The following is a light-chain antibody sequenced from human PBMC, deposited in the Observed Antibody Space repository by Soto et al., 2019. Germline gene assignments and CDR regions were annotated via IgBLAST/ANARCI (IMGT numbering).Light chain of an antibody. V-gene: IGLV2-14*03. CDR3: SSYTSTNALV. CDR1: GSDVGGYNY. CDR2: DVN. J-gene: IGLJ1*01. Sequence: QSALTQPASVSGSPGQSITVSCTGTGSDVGGYNYVSWYQQYPGQAPKLMIYDVNKRPSGVSNRFSGSKSGNTASLTLSGLQFEDEADYYCSSYTSTNALVFGVGTKVTVL.